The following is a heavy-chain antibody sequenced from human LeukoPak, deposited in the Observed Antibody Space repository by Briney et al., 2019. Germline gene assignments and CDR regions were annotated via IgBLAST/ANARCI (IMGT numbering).Heavy chain of an antibody. Sequence: SVNVSCKASGYTFTSHDINWVRQATGQGLGWMGWMNPNSGNTGYAQKFQGRVTITRNTSISTAYMELSSLRSEDTAVYYCARGRSIVVVPAAMIGPGNNWFDPWGQGTLVTVSS. V-gene: IGHV1-8*03. CDR3: ARGRSIVVVPAAMIGPGNNWFDP. CDR2: MNPNSGNT. J-gene: IGHJ5*02. D-gene: IGHD2-2*01. CDR1: GYTFTSHD.